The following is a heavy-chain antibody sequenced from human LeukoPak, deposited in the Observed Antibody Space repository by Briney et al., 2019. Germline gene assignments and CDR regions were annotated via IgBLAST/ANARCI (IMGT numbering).Heavy chain of an antibody. CDR1: GFTFGSYA. Sequence: GGSLRLSCAASGFTFGSYAMTWVRQAPGKGLEWVSTMSGGSTYYADSVKGRFTISRDNSENTLYLQTNSLRVEDTAVYYCAKEGGSGWKYFDCWGQGTLVTVSS. V-gene: IGHV3-23*01. J-gene: IGHJ4*02. D-gene: IGHD6-19*01. CDR2: MSGGST. CDR3: AKEGGSGWKYFDC.